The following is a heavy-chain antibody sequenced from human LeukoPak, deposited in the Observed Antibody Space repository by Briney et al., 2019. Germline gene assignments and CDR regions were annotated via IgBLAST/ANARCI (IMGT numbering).Heavy chain of an antibody. J-gene: IGHJ3*02. V-gene: IGHV1-18*01. CDR3: ARDVPVEMATIAAFDI. CDR1: GYTFTSYG. Sequence: ASVKVSCKASGYTFTSYGISWVRQAPGQGLEWMGWISAYNGNTNYAQKLQGRVTMTTDTSTSTAYMGLRSLRSDDTAVYYCARDVPVEMATIAAFDIWGQGTMVTVSS. D-gene: IGHD5-24*01. CDR2: ISAYNGNT.